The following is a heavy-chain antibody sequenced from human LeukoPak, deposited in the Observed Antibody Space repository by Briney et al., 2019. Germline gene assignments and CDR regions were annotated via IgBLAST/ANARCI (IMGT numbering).Heavy chain of an antibody. CDR2: IYTSGST. Sequence: SETLSLTCTVSGGSISSYYWSWIRQPAGKGLEWIGRIYTSGSTNYNPSLNSRVSMSVDTSKNQFSLKLSAVTAADTAVYYCARGGYSGYDPYYFDYWGQGTLVIVSS. D-gene: IGHD5-12*01. V-gene: IGHV4-4*07. CDR1: GGSISSYY. J-gene: IGHJ4*02. CDR3: ARGGYSGYDPYYFDY.